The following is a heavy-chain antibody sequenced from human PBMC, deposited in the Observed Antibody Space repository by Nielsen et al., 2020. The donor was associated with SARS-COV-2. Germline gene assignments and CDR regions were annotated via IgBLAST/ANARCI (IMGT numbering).Heavy chain of an antibody. Sequence: SETLSLTCAVSGGSIRSGGYSWSWIRQPPGKGLEWIGYIYHSGRTYYNPSLKSRVTISVDRSKNQFSLKLSSVTAADTAVYYCARGGRITFGGADDAFDIWGQGTRVTVSS. CDR1: GGSIRSGGYS. CDR2: IYHSGRT. V-gene: IGHV4-30-2*01. J-gene: IGHJ3*02. D-gene: IGHD3-16*01. CDR3: ARGGRITFGGADDAFDI.